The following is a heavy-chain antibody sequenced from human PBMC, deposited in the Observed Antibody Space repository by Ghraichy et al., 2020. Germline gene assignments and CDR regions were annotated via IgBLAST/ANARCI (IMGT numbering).Heavy chain of an antibody. CDR3: TRGDGSYYGTYFEY. CDR2: IRGKAYGGTT. CDR1: GFTFGDYA. Sequence: GESLNISCTASGFTFGDYAMNWFRQAPGKGLEWVGFIRGKAYGGTTEYAASVQGRFTISRDDSKSIAYLQVNSLKTEDTAVYYCTRGDGSYYGTYFEYWGQGTLVTVSS. J-gene: IGHJ4*02. D-gene: IGHD1-26*01. V-gene: IGHV3-49*03.